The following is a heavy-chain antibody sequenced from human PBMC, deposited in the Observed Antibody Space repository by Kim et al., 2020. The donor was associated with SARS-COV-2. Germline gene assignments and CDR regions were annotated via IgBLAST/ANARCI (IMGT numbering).Heavy chain of an antibody. CDR3: ARDLTYYYDSAKEYDAFDI. J-gene: IGHJ3*02. CDR2: TYYRSKWYN. Sequence: SQTLSLTCAISGDSVSSNSAAWNWIRQSPSRGLEWLGRTYYRSKWYNDYAVSVKSRITINPDTSKNQFSLQLNSVTPEDTAVYYCARDLTYYYDSAKEYDAFDIWGQGTMVTVSS. CDR1: GDSVSSNSAA. V-gene: IGHV6-1*01. D-gene: IGHD3-22*01.